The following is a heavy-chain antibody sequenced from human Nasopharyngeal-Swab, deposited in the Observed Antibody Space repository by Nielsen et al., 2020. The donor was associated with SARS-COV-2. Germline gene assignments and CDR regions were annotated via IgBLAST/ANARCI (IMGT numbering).Heavy chain of an antibody. V-gene: IGHV3-74*01. CDR1: GFTFSSYW. CDR2: INSDGSST. CDR3: ARALYSSGWYLDY. Sequence: GGSLRLSCAASGFTFSSYWMHWVRQAPGKGLAWVSRINSDGSSTSYADSVKGRFTISRDNAKNTLYLQMNSLRAEDTAVYYCARALYSSGWYLDYWGQGTLVTVSS. D-gene: IGHD6-19*01. J-gene: IGHJ4*02.